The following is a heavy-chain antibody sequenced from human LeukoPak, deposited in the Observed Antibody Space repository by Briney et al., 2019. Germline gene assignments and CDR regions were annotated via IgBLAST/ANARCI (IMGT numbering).Heavy chain of an antibody. V-gene: IGHV3-74*01. CDR1: GFTFNIYA. Sequence: PGGSLRLSCAASGFTFNIYAMSWVRQGPGKGLVWVSRINSDGSSTSYADSVKGRFTISRDNAKNTLYLQMNSLRAEDTAVCYCARDRIAAAGNWFDPWGQGTLVTVSS. CDR3: ARDRIAAAGNWFDP. D-gene: IGHD6-13*01. J-gene: IGHJ5*02. CDR2: INSDGSST.